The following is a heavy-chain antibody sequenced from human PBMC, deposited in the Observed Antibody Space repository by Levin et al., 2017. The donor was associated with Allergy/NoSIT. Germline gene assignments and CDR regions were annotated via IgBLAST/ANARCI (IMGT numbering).Heavy chain of an antibody. D-gene: IGHD1-7*01. Sequence: GESLKISCAASGFTFSSYWMSWVRQAPGKGLEWVANIKQDGSEKYYVDSVKGRFTISRDNAKNSLYLQMNSLRAEDTAVYYCARDQDWNYAAYWGQGTLVTVSS. CDR2: IKQDGSEK. CDR1: GFTFSSYW. V-gene: IGHV3-7*01. J-gene: IGHJ4*02. CDR3: ARDQDWNYAAY.